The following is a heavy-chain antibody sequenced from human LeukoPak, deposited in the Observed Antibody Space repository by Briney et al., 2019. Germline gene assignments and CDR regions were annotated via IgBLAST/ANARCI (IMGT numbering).Heavy chain of an antibody. D-gene: IGHD6-19*01. CDR2: IYYSGST. V-gene: IGHV4-39*01. CDR1: GGSISSSSYY. Sequence: PSDTLSLTCTVSGGSISSSSYYWGWIRQPPGKGLECIGNIYYSGSTYYNPSLKSRVTISVDTSKNQFSLKLTSVTAADTAVYYCARFYSSDWEVFDYWGQGTLVTVSS. J-gene: IGHJ4*02. CDR3: ARFYSSDWEVFDY.